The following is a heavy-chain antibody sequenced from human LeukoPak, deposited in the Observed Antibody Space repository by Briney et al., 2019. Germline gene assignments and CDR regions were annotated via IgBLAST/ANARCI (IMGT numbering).Heavy chain of an antibody. CDR3: ATPYSGGYHGLDI. D-gene: IGHD1-26*01. J-gene: IGHJ3*02. Sequence: SETLSLTCTVSGGSISSSTCYWGWIRQPPGKGLEWIGSIYYSGSTYYNPSLKSRVTISVDTSKNQFSLKLNSVTAADTAVYCCATPYSGGYHGLDIWGQGTMVTVSS. V-gene: IGHV4-39*01. CDR2: IYYSGST. CDR1: GGSISSSTCY.